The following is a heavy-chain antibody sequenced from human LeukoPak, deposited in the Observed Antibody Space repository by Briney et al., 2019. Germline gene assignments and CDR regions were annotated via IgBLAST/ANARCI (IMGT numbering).Heavy chain of an antibody. D-gene: IGHD3-3*01. V-gene: IGHV3-30*02. CDR2: IRYDGNNK. Sequence: GGSLRLSCAASGFTFRSYGMHWVRQAPGKGLEWVAFIRYDGNNKYYADSVKGRFTIFRDNSRNTLYLQMNSLRSDDTAVYYCARGYDFWSAIQWGYYYMDVWGKGTTVTVSS. CDR1: GFTFRSYG. J-gene: IGHJ6*03. CDR3: ARGYDFWSAIQWGYYYMDV.